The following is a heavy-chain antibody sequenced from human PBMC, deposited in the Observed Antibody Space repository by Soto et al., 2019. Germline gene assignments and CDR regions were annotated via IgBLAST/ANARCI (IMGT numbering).Heavy chain of an antibody. Sequence: APVKVSCKASGYTFTSYGISWARQAPGQGLEWMGWISAYNGNTNYAQKLQGRVTMTTDTSTSTAYMELRSLRSDDTAVYYCARVHLIAAAGYNWFDPWGQGTLVTVSS. CDR3: ARVHLIAAAGYNWFDP. CDR2: ISAYNGNT. J-gene: IGHJ5*02. CDR1: GYTFTSYG. V-gene: IGHV1-18*01. D-gene: IGHD6-13*01.